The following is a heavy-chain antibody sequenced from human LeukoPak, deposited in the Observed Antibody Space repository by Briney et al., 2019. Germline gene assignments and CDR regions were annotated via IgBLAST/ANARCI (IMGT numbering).Heavy chain of an antibody. CDR2: INPNSGGT. CDR3: ARDGGSDAFDI. Sequence: ASVKVSCKASGYTFTGYYLHWVRQAPGQGLEWMGCINPNSGGTIFAQKFQGRVTMTRDTSISTAYMELSRLTSDDTAVYYCARDGGSDAFDIWGPGTMVTVSS. V-gene: IGHV1-2*02. CDR1: GYTFTGYY. D-gene: IGHD3-16*01. J-gene: IGHJ3*02.